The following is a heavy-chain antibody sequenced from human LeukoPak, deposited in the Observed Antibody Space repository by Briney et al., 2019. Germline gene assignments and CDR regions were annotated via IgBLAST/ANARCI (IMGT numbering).Heavy chain of an antibody. Sequence: SETLFLTCSASTGSSISNNDYWGWIRQPPRKGREWIATIHYSGRSYYNPSLKSRGTISLDTSQNQFSLRLSSLTAADTAVHYCATILARQFTSFSDSSPYTYYYMDVWGKGTAVTVSS. CDR3: ATILARQFTSFSDSSPYTYYYMDV. CDR2: IHYSGRS. J-gene: IGHJ6*03. V-gene: IGHV4-39*07. CDR1: TGSSISNNDY. D-gene: IGHD2/OR15-2a*01.